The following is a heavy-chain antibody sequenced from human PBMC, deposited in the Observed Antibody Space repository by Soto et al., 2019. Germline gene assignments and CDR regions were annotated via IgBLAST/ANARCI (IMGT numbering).Heavy chain of an antibody. D-gene: IGHD3-16*01. J-gene: IGHJ6*02. CDR3: ASLGGDGYNNTPWPLVDV. Sequence: ASVKVSCKASGYTFTSYYMHWVRQAPGQGLEWMGIINPSGGSTSYAQKFQGRVTMTRDTSTSTVYMELSSLRSEDTAVYYCASLGGDGYNNTPWPLVDVWGQGTTVTVSS. V-gene: IGHV1-46*01. CDR1: GYTFTSYY. CDR2: INPSGGST.